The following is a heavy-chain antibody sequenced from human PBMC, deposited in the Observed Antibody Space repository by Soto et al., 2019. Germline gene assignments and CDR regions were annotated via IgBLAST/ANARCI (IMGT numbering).Heavy chain of an antibody. D-gene: IGHD4-17*01. V-gene: IGHV1-69*13. Sequence: GASVKVSCKASGGTFSSYAISWVRQAPGQGLEWMGGIIPIFGTANYAQKFQGRVTITADESTSTAYMELSSLRSEDTAVYYCARVSDYGDYVGMRYNWFDPWGQGTPVTVSS. CDR3: ARVSDYGDYVGMRYNWFDP. CDR2: IIPIFGTA. J-gene: IGHJ5*02. CDR1: GGTFSSYA.